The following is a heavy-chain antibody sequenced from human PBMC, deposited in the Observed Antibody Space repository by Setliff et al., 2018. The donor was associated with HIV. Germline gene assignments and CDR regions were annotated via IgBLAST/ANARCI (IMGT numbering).Heavy chain of an antibody. CDR3: ARLDSSGYYRSFDV. J-gene: IGHJ3*01. D-gene: IGHD3-22*01. CDR1: GYTFTNYW. CDR2: IHPRDFDI. Sequence: GESLKISCKASGYTFTNYWTAWVRQMPGKGLEWMGIIHPRDFDIKYSQSFQGQVTILADKSLSTAYLQWNSLKASDTALYYCARLDSSGYYRSFDVWGQGTMVTVS. V-gene: IGHV5-51*01.